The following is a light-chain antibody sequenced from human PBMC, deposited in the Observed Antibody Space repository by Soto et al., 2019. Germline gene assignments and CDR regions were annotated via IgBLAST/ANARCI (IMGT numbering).Light chain of an antibody. Sequence: QSALTQPRSVSGSPGQSVTISCTGTSSDVGGYNYVSWYQQHPGKAPKVMIYDVSERPSGVPDRFSGSKSGNTASLTISGTQAEDEADYYCCSYAGSPRYVFGTGIKRTVL. J-gene: IGLJ1*01. CDR3: CSYAGSPRYV. CDR2: DVS. V-gene: IGLV2-11*01. CDR1: SSDVGGYNY.